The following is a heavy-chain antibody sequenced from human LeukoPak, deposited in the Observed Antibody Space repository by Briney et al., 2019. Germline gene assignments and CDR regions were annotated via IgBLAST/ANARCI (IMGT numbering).Heavy chain of an antibody. CDR1: GGSISSNDYY. V-gene: IGHV4-39*07. Sequence: SETLSLTCNVSGGSISSNDYYWGWIRQPPGMGLEWIGNIYYDGSTYYSPSLKSRVAISLDTSKNQFSLKLSSVTAADTAVYYCARGRHYHTGILGEAYWGQGTLVTVSS. J-gene: IGHJ4*02. CDR2: IYYDGST. D-gene: IGHD3-10*01. CDR3: ARGRHYHTGILGEAY.